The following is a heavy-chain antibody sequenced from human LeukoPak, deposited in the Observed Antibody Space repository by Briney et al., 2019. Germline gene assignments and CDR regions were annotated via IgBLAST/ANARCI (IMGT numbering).Heavy chain of an antibody. CDR3: AELGITMIGGV. J-gene: IGHJ6*04. V-gene: IGHV3-21*01. Sequence: GGSLRLSCAASGFTFSSYSMNGVRQAPGEGREGGSSISSRSSYIYYADSVKGRFTISRDNAKNSLYLQMNSLRAEDTAVYYCAELGITMIGGVWGKGTTVTISS. CDR1: GFTFSSYS. D-gene: IGHD3-10*02. CDR2: ISSRSSYI.